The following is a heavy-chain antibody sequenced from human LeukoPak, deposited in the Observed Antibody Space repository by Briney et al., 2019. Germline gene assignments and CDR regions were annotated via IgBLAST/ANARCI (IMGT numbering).Heavy chain of an antibody. J-gene: IGHJ4*02. CDR3: ASSPSYDRRFDY. CDR2: ISVSGDAT. D-gene: IGHD1-14*01. V-gene: IGHV3-23*01. Sequence: PGGSLRLSCAASGFTFSSYAMSWVRQAPRKGLEWVSVISVSGDATFYADSVKGRFTISRDNSKNTLYLQMNSLRAEDTAVYYCASSPSYDRRFDYWGQGTLVTVSS. CDR1: GFTFSSYA.